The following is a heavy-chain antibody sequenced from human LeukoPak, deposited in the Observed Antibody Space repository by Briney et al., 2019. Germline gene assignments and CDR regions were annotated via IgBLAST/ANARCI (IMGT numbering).Heavy chain of an antibody. CDR3: ARGGRGSAAVVAPRSFDI. Sequence: GGSLRLSCAASGFTFSSYAMHWVRQAPGKGLEWVSVTYTGGNSYYADSVKGRFIISRDISKNTLYLQMNSLRAEDSALYYCARGGRGSAAVVAPRSFDIWGQGTMVTVSS. V-gene: IGHV3-53*01. J-gene: IGHJ3*02. CDR1: GFTFSSYA. CDR2: TYTGGNS. D-gene: IGHD3-22*01.